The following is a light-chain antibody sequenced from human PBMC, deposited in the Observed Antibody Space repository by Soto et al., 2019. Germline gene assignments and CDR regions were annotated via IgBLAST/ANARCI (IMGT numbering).Light chain of an antibody. CDR2: KAS. CDR1: QTISSW. CDR3: QHYNGYSEA. J-gene: IGKJ1*01. V-gene: IGKV1-5*03. Sequence: DIQMTQSPSTLSGSVGDRVTITCRASQTISSWLAWYQQKPGKAPKLLIYKASTLKSGVPSRFSGSGSGTEFTLPISGLHPVDVASYYCQHYNGYSEACAQGTKVELK.